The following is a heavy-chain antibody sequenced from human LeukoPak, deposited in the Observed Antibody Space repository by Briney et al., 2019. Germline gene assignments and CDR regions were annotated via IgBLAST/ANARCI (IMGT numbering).Heavy chain of an antibody. CDR1: GFTLSSYW. CDR3: ARVISSAWRQNDL. J-gene: IGHJ5*02. CDR2: IHLNGIT. V-gene: IGHV4-4*02. Sequence: GSLRLSCAASGFTLSSYWMSWVRQAPGNGLVWIGEIHLNGITNYNPSLKSRVTMSIDKSKNHFSLNLSSVTAADTAVYYCARVISSAWRQNDLWGQGTLVTVSS. D-gene: IGHD3-22*01.